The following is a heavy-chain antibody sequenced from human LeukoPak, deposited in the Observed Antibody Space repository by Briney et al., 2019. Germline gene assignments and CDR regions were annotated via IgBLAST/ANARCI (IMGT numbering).Heavy chain of an antibody. J-gene: IGHJ4*02. CDR1: GFTFSSYA. D-gene: IGHD2-21*02. V-gene: IGHV3-23*01. CDR3: AKDLGGYCGGDCHPGY. Sequence: GGSLRLSCAASGFTFSSYAMSWVRQAPGKGLEWVSAISGSGGSTYYADSVKGRFTISRDNSKNTLYLQMNSLRAEDTAVYYRAKDLGGYCGGDCHPGYWGQGTLVTVSS. CDR2: ISGSGGST.